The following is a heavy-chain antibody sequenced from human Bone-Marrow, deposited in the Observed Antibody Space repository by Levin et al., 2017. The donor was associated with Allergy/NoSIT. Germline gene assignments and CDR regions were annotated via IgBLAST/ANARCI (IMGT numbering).Heavy chain of an antibody. Sequence: SETLSLTCAVYGGSFSGYYWSWIRQPPGKGLEWIGEINHSGSTNYNPSLKSRVTISVDTSKNQFSLKLSSVTAADTAVYYCARALGYYYGSGSYYIRKYYYYMDVWGKGTTVTVSS. CDR2: INHSGST. CDR3: ARALGYYYGSGSYYIRKYYYYMDV. V-gene: IGHV4-34*01. D-gene: IGHD3-10*01. J-gene: IGHJ6*03. CDR1: GGSFSGYY.